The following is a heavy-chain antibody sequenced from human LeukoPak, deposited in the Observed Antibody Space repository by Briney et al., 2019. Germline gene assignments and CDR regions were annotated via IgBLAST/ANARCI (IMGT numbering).Heavy chain of an antibody. CDR1: GYTFTSYA. CDR2: INAGNGNT. Sequence: ASVKVSCKASGYTFTSYAMHWVRQAPGQRLEWMGWINAGNGNTKYSQKFQGRVTITRDTSTSTAYMELRSLRSDDTAVYYCASSDIDILTGYPLYYFDYWGQGTLVTVSS. CDR3: ASSDIDILTGYPLYYFDY. J-gene: IGHJ4*02. D-gene: IGHD3-9*01. V-gene: IGHV1-3*01.